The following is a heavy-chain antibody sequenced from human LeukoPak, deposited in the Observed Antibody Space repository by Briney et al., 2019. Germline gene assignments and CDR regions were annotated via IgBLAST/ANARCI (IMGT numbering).Heavy chain of an antibody. Sequence: GGSLRLSCAASGFIFSIYAMTWVRQAPGKGLEWVSAISGRGDSTYFADSVKGRFTISRDNSKNTLYLQMNKLRAEDTAVYYCANDLTGGSYYFAMDVWGPGTTVTVSS. CDR2: ISGRGDST. V-gene: IGHV3-23*01. CDR3: ANDLTGGSYYFAMDV. CDR1: GFIFSIYA. D-gene: IGHD7-27*01. J-gene: IGHJ6*02.